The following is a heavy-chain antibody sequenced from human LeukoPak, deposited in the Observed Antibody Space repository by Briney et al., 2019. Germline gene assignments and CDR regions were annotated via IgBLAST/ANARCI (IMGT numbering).Heavy chain of an antibody. V-gene: IGHV4-59*01. CDR1: GGSISSYY. D-gene: IGHD2-15*01. J-gene: IGHJ4*02. Sequence: SETLSLTCTVSGGSISSYYWSWIRQPPGKGLEWIGYIYYSGSTNYNPSLKSRVTISVDTSKNQFSLKLSSVTAADTVVYYCAREAEGYCSGGNCRPLRFFDYWGQGTLVTVSS. CDR3: AREAEGYCSGGNCRPLRFFDY. CDR2: IYYSGST.